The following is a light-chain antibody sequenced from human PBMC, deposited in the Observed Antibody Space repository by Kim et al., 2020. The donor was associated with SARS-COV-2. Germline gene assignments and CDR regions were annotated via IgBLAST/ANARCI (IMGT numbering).Light chain of an antibody. V-gene: IGKV4-1*01. CDR2: WAS. J-gene: IGKJ2*03. Sequence: RATRNCKSSQTVLYNSNNKNDLAWYQQKPGQAPKLLIYWASIRESGVSDRFSGSGSETDFTITISSLRAEDVAVYYCQQDYSTPPSFGQGTKLEI. CDR3: QQDYSTPPS. CDR1: QTVLYNSNNKND.